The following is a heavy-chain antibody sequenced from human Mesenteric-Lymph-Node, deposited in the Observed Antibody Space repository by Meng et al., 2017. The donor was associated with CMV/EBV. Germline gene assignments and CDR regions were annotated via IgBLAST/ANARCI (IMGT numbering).Heavy chain of an antibody. V-gene: IGHV4-59*01. D-gene: IGHD2-8*01. CDR1: GGSISLYY. Sequence: SETLSLTCTVSGGSISLYYWSWIRQAPGKGLEWIGYIYYDGSTNYNPSLKSRVTISLDASKNKFSLKLRSVTAADTAVYYCARGLYCTNGVCPRYNDFWGQGTLVTVSS. CDR3: ARGLYCTNGVCPRYNDF. CDR2: IYYDGST. J-gene: IGHJ4*02.